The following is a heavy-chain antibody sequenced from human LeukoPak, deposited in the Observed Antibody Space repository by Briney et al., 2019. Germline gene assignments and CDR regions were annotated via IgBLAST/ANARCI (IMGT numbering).Heavy chain of an antibody. D-gene: IGHD6-13*01. Sequence: SETLSLTCTVSGGSISSYYWTWIRQPAGRGLEWIGRTHTSGSTNYNPSLKSRVTISVDTSKNQFSLHLSSVTAADTAVYYCAGQYNSNWRYFDCWGQGTLVTVSS. J-gene: IGHJ4*02. CDR3: AGQYNSNWRYFDC. V-gene: IGHV4-4*07. CDR1: GGSISSYY. CDR2: THTSGST.